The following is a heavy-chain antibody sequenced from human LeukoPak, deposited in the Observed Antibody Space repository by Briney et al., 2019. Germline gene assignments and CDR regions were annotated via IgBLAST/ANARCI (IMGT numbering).Heavy chain of an antibody. CDR3: ARSSRAAFDY. CDR2: TYYRSKWYN. V-gene: IGHV6-1*01. J-gene: IGHJ4*02. D-gene: IGHD6-6*01. Sequence: SQTLSLTCAISGNSVSSDSAAWNWVRQSPSRGLEWLGRTYYRSKWYNDYALSVKSRININPDTSKNQFSLQLNSVTPEDTAVYYCARSSRAAFDYWGQGTLVTVSS. CDR1: GNSVSSDSAA.